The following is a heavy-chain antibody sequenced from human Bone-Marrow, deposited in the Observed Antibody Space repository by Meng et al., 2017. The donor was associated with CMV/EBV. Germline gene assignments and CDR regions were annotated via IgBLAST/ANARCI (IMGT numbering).Heavy chain of an antibody. CDR1: GFKFSSYG. J-gene: IGHJ2*01. Sequence: GGSLRLSCAASGFKFSSYGMYWVRQAPGKGLEWVANIKQDGSEKYYVDSVKGRFTISRDNAKNSLYLQMNSLRAEDTAVYYCAREASWYFDLWGRGTLVTVSS. CDR3: AREASWYFDL. CDR2: IKQDGSEK. V-gene: IGHV3-7*01.